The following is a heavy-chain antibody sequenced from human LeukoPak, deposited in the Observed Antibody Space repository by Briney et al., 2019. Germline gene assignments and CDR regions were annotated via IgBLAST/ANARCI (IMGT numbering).Heavy chain of an antibody. CDR3: ASGWLYYFDY. CDR2: ISSSSSYI. D-gene: IGHD3-9*01. J-gene: IGHJ4*02. Sequence: GGSLRLSCAASGFTFSSYSMNWVRQAPGKGLEWVSSISSSSSYIYYADSVKGRFTISRDNAKNSPYLQMNSLRAEDTAVYYCASGWLYYFDYWGQGTLVTVSS. V-gene: IGHV3-21*01. CDR1: GFTFSSYS.